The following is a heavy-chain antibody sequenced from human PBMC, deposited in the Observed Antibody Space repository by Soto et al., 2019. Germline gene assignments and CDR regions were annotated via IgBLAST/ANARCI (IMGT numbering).Heavy chain of an antibody. CDR1: GGSISSYY. V-gene: IGHV4-59*08. J-gene: IGHJ2*01. Sequence: QLQLQESGPGLVKPSETLSLTCTVSGGSISSYYWSWIRQPPGKGLEWIGYIYYSGSTNYNPSLKSRVTTSVDTPKNQCSLKLSSVTAADTAVYYCARLEGYWYFDIWGRGTLVTVSS. CDR2: IYYSGST. CDR3: ARLEGYWYFDI. D-gene: IGHD3-3*01.